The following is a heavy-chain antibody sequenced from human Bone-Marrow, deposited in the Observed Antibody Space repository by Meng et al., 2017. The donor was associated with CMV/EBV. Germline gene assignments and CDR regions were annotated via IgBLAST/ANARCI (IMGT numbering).Heavy chain of an antibody. CDR1: SDYY. CDR3: ARGTTGIVGATHHYYYGMDV. J-gene: IGHJ6*02. CDR2: ISSSGSTI. Sequence: SDYYMSWIRQAPGKGLEWVSYISSSGSTIYYADSVKGRFTISRDNAKNSLYLQMNSLRAEDTAVYYCARGTTGIVGATHHYYYGMDVWGQGTTVTRLL. D-gene: IGHD1-26*01. V-gene: IGHV3-11*01.